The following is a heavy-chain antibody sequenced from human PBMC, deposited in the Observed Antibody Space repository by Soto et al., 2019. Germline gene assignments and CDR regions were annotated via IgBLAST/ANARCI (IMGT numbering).Heavy chain of an antibody. CDR2: VSNKNGVT. CDR1: GYTFSNYD. Sequence: QVQLVQSGGEVKKPGASVKVSCKTSGYTFSNYDFSWVRQAPGQGLEWMGWVSNKNGVTNYAEKFRDRVIMTTDISTNTIYMELRSLRSDDTAVYFCARERLNTGWYGFDHWGQGTQVTVSS. J-gene: IGHJ4*02. D-gene: IGHD6-19*01. V-gene: IGHV1-18*04. CDR3: ARERLNTGWYGFDH.